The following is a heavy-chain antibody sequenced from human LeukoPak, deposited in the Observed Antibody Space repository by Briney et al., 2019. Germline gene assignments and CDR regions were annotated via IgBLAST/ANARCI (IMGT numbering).Heavy chain of an antibody. CDR1: GGSFSGYY. Sequence: SETLSLTCAVYGGSFSGYYWSWIRQPPGKGLEWIGEIDHGGSANYNPSLKSRVIISVDTSKNQFSLKLSSVTAADTAVYYCARDRGPYSGYDSYYFDYWGQGTLVTVSS. J-gene: IGHJ4*02. D-gene: IGHD5-12*01. V-gene: IGHV4-34*01. CDR3: ARDRGPYSGYDSYYFDY. CDR2: IDHGGSA.